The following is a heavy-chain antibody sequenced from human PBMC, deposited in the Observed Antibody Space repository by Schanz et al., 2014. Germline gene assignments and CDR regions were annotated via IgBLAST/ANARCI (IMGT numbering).Heavy chain of an antibody. CDR1: GFTFRSYG. D-gene: IGHD3-10*01. CDR2: ISYDGSSK. Sequence: VQLVESGGGLVQPRGSLRLSCAASGFTFRSYGMHWVRQAPGKGLEWVALISYDGSSKNHADSVQGRFTISRDNSKNALYLQMDSLRAEDTAVYYCARGIFTMVRGGDVGAFDTWGQGTMVTVSS. V-gene: IGHV3-33*01. CDR3: ARGIFTMVRGGDVGAFDT. J-gene: IGHJ3*02.